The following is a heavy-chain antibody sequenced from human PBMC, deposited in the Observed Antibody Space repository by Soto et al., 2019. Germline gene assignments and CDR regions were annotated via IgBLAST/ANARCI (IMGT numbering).Heavy chain of an antibody. V-gene: IGHV4-30-2*01. J-gene: IGHJ3*02. Sequence: SETLSLTCAVSGVSLSSSAYSWSWLRQPPGKGLEWIGFIYQSGSTYYNPSLKSRVTMSLDRPKNQFSLKLSSVTAADTAVYYCARELLFYDSDGFSWDDAFDIWGQGTMVTVS. CDR1: GVSLSSSAYS. CDR3: ARELLFYDSDGFSWDDAFDI. D-gene: IGHD3-22*01. CDR2: IYQSGST.